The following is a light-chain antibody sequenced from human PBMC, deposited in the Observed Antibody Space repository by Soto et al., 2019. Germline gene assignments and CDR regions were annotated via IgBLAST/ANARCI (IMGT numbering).Light chain of an antibody. CDR1: QSVSSSY. V-gene: IGKV3-20*01. Sequence: EIVLTQSPGTLSLSPGERATLSCRASQSVSSSYLAWYQQKSGQAPRLLIYGASSRATGIPDRFSGSGSGTDFTLTISRLEPEDLAVYYCQQYGSSPPWTFGQGTKVDSK. J-gene: IGKJ1*01. CDR3: QQYGSSPPWT. CDR2: GAS.